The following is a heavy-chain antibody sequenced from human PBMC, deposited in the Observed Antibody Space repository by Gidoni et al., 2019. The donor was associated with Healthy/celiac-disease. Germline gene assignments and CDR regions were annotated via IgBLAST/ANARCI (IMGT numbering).Heavy chain of an antibody. CDR2: IYYSGST. D-gene: IGHD4-17*01. J-gene: IGHJ5*02. V-gene: IGHV4-39*07. Sequence: QLQLQESGPGLGKPSGTRDVTCTVPGGSISSSSYSWGWIRQPPGKGLEWLGSIYYSGSTYYNPSLKIRVTISVHTSKHPFSLKLSPVTAADTAVYYCARELRYNWFDPWGQGTLVTVSS. CDR3: ARELRYNWFDP. CDR1: GGSISSSSYS.